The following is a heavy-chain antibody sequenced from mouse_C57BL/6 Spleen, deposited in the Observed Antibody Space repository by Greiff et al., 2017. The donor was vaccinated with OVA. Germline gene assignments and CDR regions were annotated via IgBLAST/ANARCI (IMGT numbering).Heavy chain of an antibody. CDR2: INPNNGGT. CDR3: ARKAPPGGYYFDY. D-gene: IGHD3-1*01. V-gene: IGHV1-26*01. Sequence: EVQLKQSGPELVKPGASVKISCKASGYTFTDYYMNWVKQSHGKSLEWIGDINPNNGGTSYNQKFKGKATLTVDKSSSTAYMELRSLTSEDSAVYYCARKAPPGGYYFDYWGQGTTLTVSS. CDR1: GYTFTDYY. J-gene: IGHJ2*01.